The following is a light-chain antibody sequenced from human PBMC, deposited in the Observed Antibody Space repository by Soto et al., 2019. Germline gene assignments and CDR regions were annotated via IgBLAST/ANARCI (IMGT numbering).Light chain of an antibody. CDR1: QSVSGD. V-gene: IGKV3-15*01. CDR3: QQYKSWPIT. Sequence: EIVMMQSPATLSVSPGDRATLSCRASQSVSGDLAWYQQKPGQAPRLLIYGPSTRATGIPARFSGSGSGTEFTLTISGLQSEDFAIYFCQQYKSWPITFGQGTRLEIK. J-gene: IGKJ5*01. CDR2: GPS.